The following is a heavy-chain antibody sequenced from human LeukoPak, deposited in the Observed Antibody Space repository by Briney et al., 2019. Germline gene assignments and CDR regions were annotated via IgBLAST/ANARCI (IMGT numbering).Heavy chain of an antibody. D-gene: IGHD5-24*01. CDR2: IKEDGSET. Sequence: PGGSLRLSCAASGFTFKKYWMNWVRQVPGKGLECLANIKEDGSETYYADSVKGRFTISRDNPKNLLFLQINSLRVEDTAVYYCARETPRRGETRDGYHWGQGTLVTVSS. CDR1: GFTFKKYW. V-gene: IGHV3-7*01. CDR3: ARETPRRGETRDGYH. J-gene: IGHJ4*02.